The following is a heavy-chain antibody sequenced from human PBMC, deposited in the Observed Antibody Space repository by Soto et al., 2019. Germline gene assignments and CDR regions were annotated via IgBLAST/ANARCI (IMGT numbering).Heavy chain of an antibody. CDR3: VNGDPLY. V-gene: IGHV1-18*01. Sequence: GASVKVSCKTSGYTFSSFGVTWVRQAPGQGLEWMGWISAYNGDTKYARNLQDRVTLTTDKSTITVYMELSSLRSEDTAVYYCVNGDPLYWGQGTLVTVSS. J-gene: IGHJ4*02. D-gene: IGHD4-17*01. CDR1: GYTFSSFG. CDR2: ISAYNGDT.